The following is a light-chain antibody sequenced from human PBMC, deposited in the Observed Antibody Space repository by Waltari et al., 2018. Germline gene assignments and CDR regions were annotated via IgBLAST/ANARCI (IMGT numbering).Light chain of an antibody. CDR2: DDN. J-gene: IGLJ1*01. Sequence: QSALTQPASVSGSPGQSITISCTGTSSDIGAYNFFSWYQKTPGKAPKVMIYDDNNRPSGVSSRFSGSKSGNTASLTISGLQAEDEADYYCSSYTTGSTRYVFGSGTKVTVL. CDR1: SSDIGAYNF. CDR3: SSYTTGSTRYV. V-gene: IGLV2-14*03.